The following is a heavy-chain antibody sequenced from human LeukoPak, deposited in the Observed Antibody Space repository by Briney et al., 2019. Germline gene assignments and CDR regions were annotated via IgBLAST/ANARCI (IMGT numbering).Heavy chain of an antibody. V-gene: IGHV4-59*01. J-gene: IGHJ4*02. CDR3: ARSDYSNYIFDY. CDR1: GGSISSYY. D-gene: IGHD4-11*01. CDR2: IYYSGST. Sequence: SETLSLTCTVSGGSISSYYWSWIRQPPGKGLEWIGYIYYSGSTNYNPSLKSRVTISVDTSKNQFSLKPSSVTAADTAVCYCARSDYSNYIFDYWGQGTLVTVSS.